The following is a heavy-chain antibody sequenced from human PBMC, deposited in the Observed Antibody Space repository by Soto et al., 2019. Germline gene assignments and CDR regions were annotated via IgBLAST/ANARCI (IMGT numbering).Heavy chain of an antibody. Sequence: PGGSLRLSCAASGFTFGSYAMSWVRLALGKGLEWVSVAGPSGSSTFYADSVRGRFTISRDNVENTLYLQMNSLRVADTALYFCARTYYYDSTGYYRTFDYWGQGTLVTVSS. J-gene: IGHJ4*02. CDR1: GFTFGSYA. D-gene: IGHD3-22*01. CDR2: AGPSGSST. V-gene: IGHV3-23*01. CDR3: ARTYYYDSTGYYRTFDY.